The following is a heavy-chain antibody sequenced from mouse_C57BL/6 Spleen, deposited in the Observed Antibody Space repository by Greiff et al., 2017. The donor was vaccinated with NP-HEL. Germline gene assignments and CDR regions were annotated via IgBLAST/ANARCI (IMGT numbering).Heavy chain of an antibody. Sequence: EVQGVESGGDLVKPGGSLKLSCAASGFTFSSYGMSWVRQTPDKRLEWVATISSGGSYTYYPDSVKGRFTISSDNAKNTLYLQMSSLKSEDTAMYYCARQEGNYGFYYYAMDYWGQGTSVTVSS. CDR1: GFTFSSYG. V-gene: IGHV5-6*01. CDR3: ARQEGNYGFYYYAMDY. D-gene: IGHD2-1*01. CDR2: ISSGGSYT. J-gene: IGHJ4*01.